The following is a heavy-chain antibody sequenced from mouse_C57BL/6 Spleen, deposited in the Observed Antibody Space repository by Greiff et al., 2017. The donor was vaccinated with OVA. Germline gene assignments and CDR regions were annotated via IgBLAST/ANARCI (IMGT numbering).Heavy chain of an antibody. CDR2: ISGGGGNT. J-gene: IGHJ1*03. CDR1: GFTFSSYT. D-gene: IGHD2-3*01. CDR3: ARQYDYGYFDV. V-gene: IGHV5-9*04. Sequence: EVKLMESGGGLVKPGGSPKLSCAASGFTFSSYTMSWVRQTPEKRLEWVATISGGGGNTYYPDSVKGRFTISRDNAKNTLYLQMSSLRSEDTAVYYCARQYDYGYFDVWGTGTTVTVSS.